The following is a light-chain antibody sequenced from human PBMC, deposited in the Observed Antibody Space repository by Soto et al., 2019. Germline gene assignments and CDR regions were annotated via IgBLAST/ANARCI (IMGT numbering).Light chain of an antibody. CDR2: KAS. Sequence: DIQMTQSPSTLSASVGDTVTITCRASQSISNWLAWYQQKPGQAPKLLIHKASTLESGVPSRFSGSGSGTEFTLTISSLQPDDFATFYCQQYDRLPYTFGPGTKLEIK. V-gene: IGKV1-5*03. CDR3: QQYDRLPYT. J-gene: IGKJ2*01. CDR1: QSISNW.